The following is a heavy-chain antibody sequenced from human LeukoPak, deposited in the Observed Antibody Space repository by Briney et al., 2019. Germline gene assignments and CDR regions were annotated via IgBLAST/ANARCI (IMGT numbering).Heavy chain of an antibody. CDR3: GKTTVGYSSGEKPAWPVDY. D-gene: IGHD5-18*01. J-gene: IGHJ4*02. V-gene: IGHV3-23*01. Sequence: GGSLRLSCEASGFTFGSHAMYWVRQAPGKGLEWVAGIFGSGGSPHYADPVKGRSTISRDNSRNTVYLQINSLRAEDTAVYYCGKTTVGYSSGEKPAWPVDYWGQGTLVTLSS. CDR2: IFGSGGSP. CDR1: GFTFGSHA.